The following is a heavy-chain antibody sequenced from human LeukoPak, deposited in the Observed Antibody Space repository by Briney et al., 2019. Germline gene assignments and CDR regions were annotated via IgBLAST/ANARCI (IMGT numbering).Heavy chain of an antibody. J-gene: IGHJ6*02. Sequence: GASVKVSCKASGGTFSSYAISWVRQAPGQGLEWMGGITPIFGTANYAQKFQGRVTITADESTSTAYMGLSSLRSEDTAVYYCARGELLSNYYYYYGMDVWGQGTTVTVSS. CDR3: ARGELLSNYYYYYGMDV. D-gene: IGHD1-26*01. CDR1: GGTFSSYA. V-gene: IGHV1-69*13. CDR2: ITPIFGTA.